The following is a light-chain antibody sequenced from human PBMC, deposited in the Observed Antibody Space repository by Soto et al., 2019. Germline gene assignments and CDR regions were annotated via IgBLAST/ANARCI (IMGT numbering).Light chain of an antibody. CDR3: QQRSDWPLFT. Sequence: EIVLTQSPATLSLSPGERATLSCRASQSVSTYLAWYQQKPGQAPRLLISDASERATGVPARFSGSGSGTHFPLSISRLEPEDLAVYYCQQRSDWPLFTFGPGTKVDIK. CDR2: DAS. CDR1: QSVSTY. V-gene: IGKV3-11*01. J-gene: IGKJ3*01.